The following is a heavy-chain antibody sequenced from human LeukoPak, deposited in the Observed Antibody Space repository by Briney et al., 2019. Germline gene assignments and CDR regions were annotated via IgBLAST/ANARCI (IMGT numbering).Heavy chain of an antibody. Sequence: SGGSLRLSCAASGFTFSSYGMHWVRQAPGKGLEWVAVIWYDGSNKYYADSVKGRFTISRDNSKNTLYLQMNSLRAEDTAVYYCARDYKPYYYGSGSYDYWGQGTLVTVSS. CDR3: ARDYKPYYYGSGSYDY. CDR1: GFTFSSYG. CDR2: IWYDGSNK. V-gene: IGHV3-33*08. D-gene: IGHD3-10*01. J-gene: IGHJ4*02.